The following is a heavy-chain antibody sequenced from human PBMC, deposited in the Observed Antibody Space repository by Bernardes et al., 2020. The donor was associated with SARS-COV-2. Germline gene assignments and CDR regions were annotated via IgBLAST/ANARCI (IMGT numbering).Heavy chain of an antibody. CDR2: IWYDGSKK. CDR1: GFTFSSYG. D-gene: IGHD4-17*01. CDR3: AREGMTTVTTGLDY. Sequence: GGSLRLSCAASGFTFSSYGMHGVRQAPGKGLEWVEVIWYDGSKKYYADSVKGRFTISRDNSKNTLYLQMNSLRAEDTAVYYCAREGMTTVTTGLDYWGQGTLVTVSS. J-gene: IGHJ4*02. V-gene: IGHV3-33*08.